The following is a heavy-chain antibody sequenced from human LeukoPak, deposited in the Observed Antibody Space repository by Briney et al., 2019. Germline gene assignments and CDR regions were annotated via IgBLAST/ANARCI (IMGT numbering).Heavy chain of an antibody. V-gene: IGHV3-23*01. Sequence: GGSLRLSCAASGFTFSSYAMSWVRQAPGKGLEWVSAISGSGGSTYYADSVKGRFTISRDNSKNTLYLQMNSLRAEDTAVYYCAKDLAQSMVRGVTLDFDYWGQGTLVTVSS. J-gene: IGHJ4*02. CDR1: GFTFSSYA. D-gene: IGHD3-10*01. CDR3: AKDLAQSMVRGVTLDFDY. CDR2: ISGSGGST.